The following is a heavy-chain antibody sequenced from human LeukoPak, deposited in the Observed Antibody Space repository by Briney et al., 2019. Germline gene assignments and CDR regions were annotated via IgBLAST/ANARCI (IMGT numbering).Heavy chain of an antibody. Sequence: PGRSLRLSCAASGFTFSKYGIHWVRQAPGKGLEWVALISFDNSYKNYADSVKGRFIISRDNSKNTVYLQMNSLRAEDTAVYYCAKDLAVVPGLDAFDVWGQGTMVTVSS. D-gene: IGHD3-22*01. CDR1: GFTFSKYG. CDR2: ISFDNSYK. J-gene: IGHJ3*01. V-gene: IGHV3-30*18. CDR3: AKDLAVVPGLDAFDV.